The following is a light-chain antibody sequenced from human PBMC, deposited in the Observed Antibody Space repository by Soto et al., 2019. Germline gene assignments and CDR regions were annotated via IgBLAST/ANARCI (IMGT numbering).Light chain of an antibody. CDR2: DVT. J-gene: IGLJ1*01. V-gene: IGLV2-14*01. Sequence: QSVLTQPASVSVSPGQSITISCTGTSSDVGGYNYVSWYQQYPGKAPKVMIYDVTNRPSGVSNRFSGSRSGNTASLTISGLQAEDEADYYCCSFTTSSTYVFGTGTKVTVL. CDR3: CSFTTSSTYV. CDR1: SSDVGGYNY.